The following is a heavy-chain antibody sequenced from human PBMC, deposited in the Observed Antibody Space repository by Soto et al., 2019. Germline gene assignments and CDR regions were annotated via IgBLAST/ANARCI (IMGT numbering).Heavy chain of an antibody. CDR3: ARGSFDSYYGSGSWFDP. J-gene: IGHJ5*02. Sequence: QVQLQESGPGLVKPSQTLSLTCTVSGGSISSGGYYWSWIRQHPGKGLEWIGYIYYSGSTYYNPSRKGRVTISVDTSKNPFSLKRSSVTAADTAVYYCARGSFDSYYGSGSWFDPWGQGTLVTVSS. V-gene: IGHV4-31*03. D-gene: IGHD3-10*01. CDR1: GGSISSGGYY. CDR2: IYYSGST.